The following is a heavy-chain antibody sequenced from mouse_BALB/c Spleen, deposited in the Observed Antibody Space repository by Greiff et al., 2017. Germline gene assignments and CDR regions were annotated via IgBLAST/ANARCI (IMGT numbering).Heavy chain of an antibody. CDR1: GYTFTSYW. Sequence: QVQLQQPGAELVRPGASEKLSCKASGYTFTSYWINWVKQRPGQGLEWIGNIYPSDSYTNYNQKFKDKATLTVDKSSSTAYMQLSSPTSEDSAVYYCTRGYYDYYAMDYWGQGTSVTVSS. CDR2: IYPSDSYT. CDR3: TRGYYDYYAMDY. V-gene: IGHV1-69*02. D-gene: IGHD2-1*01. J-gene: IGHJ4*01.